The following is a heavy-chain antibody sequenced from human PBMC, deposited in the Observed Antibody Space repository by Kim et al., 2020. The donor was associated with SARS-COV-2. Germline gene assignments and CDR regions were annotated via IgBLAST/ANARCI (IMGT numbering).Heavy chain of an antibody. J-gene: IGHJ4*02. CDR3: ARDSHGEYNFDD. CDR2: ISKIRRTI. CDR1: GFTFNSYT. Sequence: GGSLRLSCAGFGFTFNSYTMNWVRQAPGKGLEWVSYISKIRRTIYYAESVKGRFTISRDNAKKSLYLQMNSLRAEDTAVYYCARDSHGEYNFDDLGQGTL. V-gene: IGHV3-48*04. D-gene: IGHD4-17*01.